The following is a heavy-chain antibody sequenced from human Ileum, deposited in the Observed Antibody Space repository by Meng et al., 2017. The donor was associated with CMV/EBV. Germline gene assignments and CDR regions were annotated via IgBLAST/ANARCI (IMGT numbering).Heavy chain of an antibody. CDR2: ITPYNGKT. CDR1: GYTFITFG. J-gene: IGHJ5*02. CDR3: AREDYSAYAAT. D-gene: IGHD2-21*01. Sequence: QAQLVQSGAEVKKPGASAKVSCKASGYTFITFGITWVRQAPGQGLEWMGWITPYNGKTDYTQRLQDRVTMTTDTSTNTVYMELRSLRSDDTAVYYCAREDYSAYAATWGQGTLVTVSS. V-gene: IGHV1-18*01.